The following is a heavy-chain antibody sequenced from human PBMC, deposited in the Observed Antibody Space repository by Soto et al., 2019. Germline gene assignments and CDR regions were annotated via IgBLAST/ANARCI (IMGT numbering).Heavy chain of an antibody. CDR3: ASRDPGTSVDY. CDR2: IYRTGST. Sequence: SETLSLTCAGSGGSFTSNNWWTWVRQPPGQGLEWIGEIYRTGSTNYNPSLKSRVTISLDKSENQFSLKVTSLTAADTAVYYCASRDPGTSVDYWGQGALVTVSS. D-gene: IGHD1-7*01. J-gene: IGHJ4*02. CDR1: GGSFTSNNW. V-gene: IGHV4-4*02.